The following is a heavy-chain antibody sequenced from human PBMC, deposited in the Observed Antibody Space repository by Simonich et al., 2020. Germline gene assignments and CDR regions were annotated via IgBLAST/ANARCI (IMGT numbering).Heavy chain of an antibody. CDR3: ARGRNDFDY. CDR1: GFTFDDYG. V-gene: IGHV3-20*01. D-gene: IGHD1-1*01. CDR2: NNWNGGST. Sequence: EVQLVESGGGVVRPGGSLRLSCAASGFTFDDYGMSWVRQAAGKGLVGVSGNNWNGGSTGYAASVKGRFTISRDNAKNSLYLQMNSLRAEDMALYHCARGRNDFDYWGQGTLVTVSS. J-gene: IGHJ4*02.